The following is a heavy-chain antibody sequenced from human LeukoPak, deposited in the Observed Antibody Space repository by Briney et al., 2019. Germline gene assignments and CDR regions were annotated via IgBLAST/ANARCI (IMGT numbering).Heavy chain of an antibody. CDR2: IYDSGST. V-gene: IGHV4-39*01. D-gene: IGHD3-10*01. J-gene: IGHJ5*02. Sequence: PGGSLRLSCAASGFTFSSHAMTWVRQPPGKGLEWIGSIYDSGSTYYNPPLKSRVTISVDTSKNQFSLKLNSVTAADTAVYYCARHYGPWGQGTLVTVSS. CDR3: ARHYGP. CDR1: GFTFSSHA.